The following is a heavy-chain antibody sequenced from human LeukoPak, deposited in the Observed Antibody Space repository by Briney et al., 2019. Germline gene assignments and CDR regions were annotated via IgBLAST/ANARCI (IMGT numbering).Heavy chain of an antibody. V-gene: IGHV3-53*05. CDR1: GFTVSSNY. CDR3: AREGEATKFCSSSSCIPDF. Sequence: PGGSLRLSCAASGFTVSSNYMTWVRQAPGQGLGWVSVIYFGGTTYYADSVKGRFTISKDNSKNTLYLQISSLRSEDTAVYYCAREGEATKFCSSSSCIPDFWGQGTLVTVSS. J-gene: IGHJ4*02. CDR2: IYFGGTT. D-gene: IGHD2-2*01.